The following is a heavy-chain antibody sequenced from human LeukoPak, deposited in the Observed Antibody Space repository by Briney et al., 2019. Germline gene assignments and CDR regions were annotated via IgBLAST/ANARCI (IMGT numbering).Heavy chain of an antibody. CDR3: ARDNRRFGEKGGMDV. Sequence: PSQTVSLTCTVSGGSVRNGGYYWTWIRQHPGNGLEWIAYIEYSGSTYYNPSLKSRVTLSVGTSKNQFSLKLSSVTAADTAVYYCARDNRRFGEKGGMDVWGQGTTVTVSS. CDR1: GGSVRNGGYY. D-gene: IGHD3-10*01. J-gene: IGHJ6*02. CDR2: IEYSGST. V-gene: IGHV4-31*03.